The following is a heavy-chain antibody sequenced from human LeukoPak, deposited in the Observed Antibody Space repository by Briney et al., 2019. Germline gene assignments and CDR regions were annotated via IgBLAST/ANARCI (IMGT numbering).Heavy chain of an antibody. CDR3: ARIDAVAATPTSFDY. Sequence: PSETPSLTCTVSGGSISIFYWSWIRQPPGKGLEWIGDIYYSGTTNYNPSLKSRVTISLDTSKNQFSLRLSSVTAADTAVYYCARIDAVAATPTSFDYWGQGTLVTVSS. J-gene: IGHJ4*02. D-gene: IGHD6-19*01. V-gene: IGHV4-59*01. CDR1: GGSISIFY. CDR2: IYYSGTT.